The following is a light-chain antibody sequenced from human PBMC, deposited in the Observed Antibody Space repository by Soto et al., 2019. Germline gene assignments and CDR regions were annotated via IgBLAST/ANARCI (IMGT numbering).Light chain of an antibody. V-gene: IGKV1-5*03. Sequence: DIQMTQSPSTMSGSVGDRVTITCRASQTISSWFAWYQRKPGKAAKLLIYKASTLKSGVPSRFSGSGSGTEFTLTLSSLQPDDFATYYCQHYNSYSEAFGQGTK. CDR1: QTISSW. CDR3: QHYNSYSEA. CDR2: KAS. J-gene: IGKJ1*01.